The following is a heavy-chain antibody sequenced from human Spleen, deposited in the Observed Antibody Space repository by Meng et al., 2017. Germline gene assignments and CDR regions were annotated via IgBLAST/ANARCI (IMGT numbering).Heavy chain of an antibody. CDR3: ARDEDISAAGKLFGDY. Sequence: QGPLGQCGAEVKKPGASVKVSCKASGYTFPDYWLHWVRRAPGQGLEWMGRINPKSGDTHYAQRFQGRVTMTGDTSISTAYMELSGLRSDDTAMYYCARDEDISAAGKLFGDYWGQGTLVTVSS. V-gene: IGHV1-2*06. J-gene: IGHJ4*02. CDR2: INPKSGDT. D-gene: IGHD6-13*01. CDR1: GYTFPDYW.